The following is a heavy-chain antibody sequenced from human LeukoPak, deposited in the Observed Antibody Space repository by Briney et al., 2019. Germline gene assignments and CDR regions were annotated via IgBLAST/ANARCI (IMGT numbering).Heavy chain of an antibody. V-gene: IGHV3-21*01. CDR3: SRDRHCIGSTCYGL. J-gene: IGHJ4*02. CDR1: GFTFRSYS. CDR2: ISSSGSYI. D-gene: IGHD2-2*01. Sequence: GGSLRLSCAASGFTFRSYSFNWVRQAPGKGLEWVSSISSSGSYIYYADSVKGRFTISRDNAKNSLYLQMNSLRGEDTAVYYCSRDRHCIGSTCYGLWGQGTRVTVSS.